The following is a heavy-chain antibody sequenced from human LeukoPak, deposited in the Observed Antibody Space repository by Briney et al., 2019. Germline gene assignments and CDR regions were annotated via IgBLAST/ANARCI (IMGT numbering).Heavy chain of an antibody. J-gene: IGHJ6*03. D-gene: IGHD6-19*01. Sequence: ASLRVSSKASRGTPRSYTISSVREAPGQRRECMGGIIPIFGTAHNAQKFRGRVTITADESTSTAYMELSSLRSEDTAVYYRASAKTTYSSGWYYYYMEVWGKGATVTVSS. V-gene: IGHV1-69*13. CDR2: IIPIFGTA. CDR3: ASAKTTYSSGWYYYYMEV. CDR1: RGTPRSYT.